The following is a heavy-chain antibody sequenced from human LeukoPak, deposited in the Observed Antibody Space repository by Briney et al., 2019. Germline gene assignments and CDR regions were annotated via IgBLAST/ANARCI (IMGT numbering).Heavy chain of an antibody. D-gene: IGHD6-13*01. CDR3: AKEREGSSCIDY. CDR2: IRYDGSNK. Sequence: GGSLRLSCAASGFTFSSYGMHWVRQAPGKGLEWVAFIRYDGSNKYYVDSVKGRFTISRDNSKNTLYLQMNSLRAEDTAVYYCAKEREGSSCIDYWGQGTLVTVSS. V-gene: IGHV3-30*02. J-gene: IGHJ4*02. CDR1: GFTFSSYG.